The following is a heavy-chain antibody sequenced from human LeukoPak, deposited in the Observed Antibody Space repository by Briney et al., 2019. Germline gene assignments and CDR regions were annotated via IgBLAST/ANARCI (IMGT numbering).Heavy chain of an antibody. CDR3: ARDVEGLLSAEYFQH. Sequence: GGSLRLSCAASGFTFSNAWMSWVRQAPGKGLEWVSVIYIGGNTYYAESVKGRFTISRDNSKNTLYLQMNSLRAEDTAVYYCARDVEGLLSAEYFQHWGQGTLVTVSS. CDR2: IYIGGNT. V-gene: IGHV3-66*01. D-gene: IGHD2/OR15-2a*01. J-gene: IGHJ1*01. CDR1: GFTFSNAW.